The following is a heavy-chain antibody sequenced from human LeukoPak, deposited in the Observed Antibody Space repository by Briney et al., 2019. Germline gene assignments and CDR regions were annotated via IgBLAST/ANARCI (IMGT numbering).Heavy chain of an antibody. CDR1: GGTFSSYA. CDR3: ARGYYDFWSGYYTGRWFDP. Sequence: GASVKVSCKASGGTFSSYAISWVRQAPGQGLEWMGGIIPIFGTANYAQKFQGRVTITTDESTSTAYMELSSLRSEDTAVYYCARGYYDFWSGYYTGRWFDPWGQGTLVAVSS. D-gene: IGHD3-3*01. CDR2: IIPIFGTA. J-gene: IGHJ5*02. V-gene: IGHV1-69*05.